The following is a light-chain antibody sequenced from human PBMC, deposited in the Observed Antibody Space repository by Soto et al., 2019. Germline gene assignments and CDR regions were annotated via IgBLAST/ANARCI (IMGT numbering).Light chain of an antibody. CDR3: QQYDNLPLT. CDR1: QDISNY. CDR2: DAS. Sequence: PPSPSSLSPSVGDRVTITCQASQDISNYLNLYQQKPGKAPKLLIYDASNLETGVPSRFSGSGSGTDFTFTISSLQPEDIATYYCQQYDNLPLTFGGGTKVDIK. J-gene: IGKJ4*01. V-gene: IGKV1-33*01.